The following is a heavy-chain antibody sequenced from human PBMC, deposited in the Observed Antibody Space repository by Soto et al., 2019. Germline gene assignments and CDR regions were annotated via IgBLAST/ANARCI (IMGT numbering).Heavy chain of an antibody. Sequence: QLQLQESGSGLVKPSQTLSLTCAVSGGSISSGGYSWSWIRQPPGKGLEWIGYIYHSGSTYYNPAHTSRVTISVDRSKNQFSLKLSSVTAADTAVYYCARAHGSGWGAFDIWGQGTMVTVSS. V-gene: IGHV4-30-2*01. D-gene: IGHD3-10*01. CDR2: IYHSGST. CDR3: ARAHGSGWGAFDI. J-gene: IGHJ3*02. CDR1: GGSISSGGYS.